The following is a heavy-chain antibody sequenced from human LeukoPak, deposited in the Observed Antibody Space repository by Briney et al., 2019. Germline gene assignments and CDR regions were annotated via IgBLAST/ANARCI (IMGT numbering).Heavy chain of an antibody. D-gene: IGHD3-3*01. CDR3: ARPPVYDFWSGYVGGYYMDV. Sequence: PSETLSLTCAVYGRSFSGYYWSWIRQPPGKGLEWIGEINHSGSTNYNPSLKSRVTISVDTSKNQFSLKLSSVTAADTAVYYCARPPVYDFWSGYVGGYYMDVWGKGTTVTVSS. CDR1: GRSFSGYY. CDR2: INHSGST. V-gene: IGHV4-34*01. J-gene: IGHJ6*03.